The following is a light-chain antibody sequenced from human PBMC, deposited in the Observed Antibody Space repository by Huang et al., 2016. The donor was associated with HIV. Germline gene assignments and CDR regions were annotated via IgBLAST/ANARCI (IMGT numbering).Light chain of an antibody. V-gene: IGKV3-15*01. CDR1: QSISSS. CDR3: QQYNNWPPAYT. CDR2: GAS. Sequence: EIVMTQSPATLFVSPGESATVSCRASQSISSSLAWYQQKPGQAPRLLIYGASTRATGIPVRFSGSGSGTEFTLTISSLQSEDFAIYYCQQYNNWPPAYTFGQGTKLEIK. J-gene: IGKJ2*01.